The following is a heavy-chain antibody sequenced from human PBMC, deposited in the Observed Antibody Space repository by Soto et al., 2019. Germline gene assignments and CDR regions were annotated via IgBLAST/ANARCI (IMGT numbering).Heavy chain of an antibody. CDR1: GYSFTSYW. V-gene: IGHV5-51*01. D-gene: IGHD7-27*01. CDR3: EGPLGTQISTLGMDV. CDR2: SYPGDSDT. Sequence: PEEYLKISCKGSGYSFTSYWIGWVRQMPGKGLEWMGISYPGDSDTRYSPSFQGQVTISADKSISTAYLQWSSLKAADTAMYFCEGPLGTQISTLGMDVWGPG. J-gene: IGHJ6*01.